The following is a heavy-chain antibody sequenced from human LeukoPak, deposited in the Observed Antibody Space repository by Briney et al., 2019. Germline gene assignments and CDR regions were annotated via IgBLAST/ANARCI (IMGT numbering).Heavy chain of an antibody. J-gene: IGHJ4*02. D-gene: IGHD1-26*01. CDR3: ARGPEYSGSYPLLDY. Sequence: ASVKVSCKASGGSFSSYDISWVRQAPGQGLEWMGGIYPILGTANYAQKFQGRVTITADDATSTAYMELRSLSSEYPAVYYCARGPEYSGSYPLLDYWGQGTLVTASS. CDR2: IYPILGTA. V-gene: IGHV1-69*01. CDR1: GGSFSSYD.